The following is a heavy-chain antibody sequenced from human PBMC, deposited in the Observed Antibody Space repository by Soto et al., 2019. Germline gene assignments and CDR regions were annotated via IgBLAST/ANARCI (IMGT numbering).Heavy chain of an antibody. V-gene: IGHV3-30*03. J-gene: IGHJ3*02. CDR1: VFTFITYG. CDR2: ISYDGNNQ. Sequence: PGGSLRVSCASSVFTFITYGMHWVGQAPGKGLDLAAVISYDGNNQYYADSVKGRFTISRDNSKNRLYLQMSGLRTEDTAVYYCASPMGGYSSGWSSPERSAFDIWGQGTMVTVSS. CDR3: ASPMGGYSSGWSSPERSAFDI. D-gene: IGHD6-19*01.